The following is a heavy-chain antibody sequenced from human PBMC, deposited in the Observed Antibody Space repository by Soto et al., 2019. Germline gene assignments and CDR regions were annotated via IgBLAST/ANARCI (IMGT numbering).Heavy chain of an antibody. CDR1: GGSISSGGYY. CDR3: ARHPAARVYSYYYMDV. CDR2: IYYSGST. D-gene: IGHD6-6*01. Sequence: SETLSLTYTVSGGSISSGGYYWSWIRQHPGKGLEWIGHIYYSGSTNYNPSLKSRVTISVDTSKNQLSLKLSSVTAADTAVYFCARHPAARVYSYYYMDVWGRGTTVTVSS. J-gene: IGHJ6*03. V-gene: IGHV4-61*08.